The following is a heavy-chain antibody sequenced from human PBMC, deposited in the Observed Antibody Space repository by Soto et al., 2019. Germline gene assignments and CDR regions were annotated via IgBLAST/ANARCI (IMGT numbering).Heavy chain of an antibody. Sequence: EVQLLESGGGLVQPGGSLRLSCAASGFTFSRYAMSWVRQSPAKGQEWVSPISGSGGSTHYADSVKGRFTISRDNSNNTLYLEMNSLRAEDTAIYYCANAAVVTPVGYFDLWGRGTLVTVST. CDR1: GFTFSRYA. D-gene: IGHD2-21*02. CDR3: ANAAVVTPVGYFDL. CDR2: ISGSGGST. V-gene: IGHV3-23*01. J-gene: IGHJ2*01.